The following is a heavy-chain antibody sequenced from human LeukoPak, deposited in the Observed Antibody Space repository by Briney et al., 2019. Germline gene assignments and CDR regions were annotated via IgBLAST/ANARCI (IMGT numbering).Heavy chain of an antibody. D-gene: IGHD2-2*01. J-gene: IGHJ4*02. CDR2: ISYDGSNK. CDR3: ARGDCSSTSCYYFDY. Sequence: GRSLRLSCAASGFTFSSYLIHWVRQAPGKGLEWVALISYDGSNKYYADSVKGRFTISRGNSRNTLYLQMNSLRAEDTAVYYCARGDCSSTSCYYFDYWGQGTLVTVSS. V-gene: IGHV3-30-3*01. CDR1: GFTFSSYL.